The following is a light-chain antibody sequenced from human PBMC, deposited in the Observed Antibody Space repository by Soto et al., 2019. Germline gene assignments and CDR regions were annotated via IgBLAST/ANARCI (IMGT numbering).Light chain of an antibody. Sequence: QSALTQPRSVSGSPGQSVTISCTGTSSDIGGSNYVSWYQQHPGKAPKLMIYDVNKRPSGVPDRFSGSKSGNTASLTISGLQAEDEADYYCCSYAGANISSGDDVGTGTTLTVL. CDR3: CSYAGANISSGDD. CDR2: DVN. J-gene: IGLJ1*01. CDR1: SSDIGGSNY. V-gene: IGLV2-11*01.